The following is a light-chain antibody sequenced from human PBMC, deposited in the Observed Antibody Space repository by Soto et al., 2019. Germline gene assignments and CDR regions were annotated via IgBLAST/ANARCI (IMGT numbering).Light chain of an antibody. J-gene: IGKJ5*01. Sequence: VMTQSPATLSVSPGERATLSCRASESVSSNLAWYQQRPGQAPRLLIYGASTRATDTPVRFLGSVSGTEFTLTFSSLQSEDFAVYYCQQYNNWPPSIIFGQGTRLEI. CDR3: QQYNNWPPSII. CDR2: GAS. CDR1: ESVSSN. V-gene: IGKV3-15*01.